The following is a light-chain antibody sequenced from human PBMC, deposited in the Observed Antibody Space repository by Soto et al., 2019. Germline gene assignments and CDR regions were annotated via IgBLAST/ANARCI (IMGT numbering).Light chain of an antibody. V-gene: IGKV3-20*01. Sequence: EIVLTQSPGTLSLSPGERATLSCRASQTISSNYLAWYQQKPGLAPRLLIYGASNRATDFPDRFSGSGSGTDFTLTITRLEPEDFAVYYCQYYGSSPLTFGGGTTVEVK. CDR2: GAS. J-gene: IGKJ4*01. CDR3: QYYGSSPLT. CDR1: QTISSNY.